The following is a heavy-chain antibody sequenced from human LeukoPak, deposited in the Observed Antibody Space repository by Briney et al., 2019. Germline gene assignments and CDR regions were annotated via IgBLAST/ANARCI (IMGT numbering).Heavy chain of an antibody. CDR3: ARGSGSYYKLPY. D-gene: IGHD3-10*01. J-gene: IGHJ4*02. V-gene: IGHV1-69*05. Sequence: SVKVSCRASGGTFSSYAISWVRQAPGQGLEWMGGIIPIFGTANYAQKFQGRVTITTDESTSTAYMELSSLRSEDTAVYYCARGSGSYYKLPYWGQGTLVTVSS. CDR2: IIPIFGTA. CDR1: GGTFSSYA.